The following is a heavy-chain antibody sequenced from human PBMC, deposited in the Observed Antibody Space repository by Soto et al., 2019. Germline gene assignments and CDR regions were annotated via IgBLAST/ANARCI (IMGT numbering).Heavy chain of an antibody. J-gene: IGHJ5*02. V-gene: IGHV4-31*03. Sequence: QVQLQESGPGLVKPSQTLSLTCTVSGDSISRGAYYWTWIRQHPVKGLEWIGYISNSGRTCYNPSHMSRLSVALGSSENLFSLRLTYLTAADTAMYYCSGARQCFDCELDTWGQGTRGTVSS. CDR3: SGARQCFDCELDT. CDR1: GDSISRGAYY. CDR2: ISNSGRT. D-gene: IGHD2-21*01.